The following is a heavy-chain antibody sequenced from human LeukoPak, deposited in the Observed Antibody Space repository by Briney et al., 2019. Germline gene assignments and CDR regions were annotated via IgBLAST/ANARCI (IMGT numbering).Heavy chain of an antibody. J-gene: IGHJ4*02. V-gene: IGHV3-48*03. CDR3: AKDSLDY. CDR1: GFIFGSNE. Sequence: PGGSLSLSCAVSGFIFGSNEMNWVRQAPGKGLEWVAYMSCSGGTMFYADSVKGRFTIYRDNAKNSVYLQMNSLRAEDTAVYYCAKDSLDYWGQGTLVTVSS. CDR2: MSCSGGTM.